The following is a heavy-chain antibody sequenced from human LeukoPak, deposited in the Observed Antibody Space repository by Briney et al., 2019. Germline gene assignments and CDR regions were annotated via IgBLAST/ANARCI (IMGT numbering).Heavy chain of an antibody. CDR3: ARGPGLNWFDP. J-gene: IGHJ5*02. CDR2: VYYSGSI. V-gene: IGHV4-59*01. Sequence: KPSETLSLTCTVSGGSISSYYWSWIRQPPGKGLEWIGYVYYSGSINYNPSLKSRVTISVDTSKNQFSLKLSSVTTADTAVYYCARGPGLNWFDPWGQGALVTVSS. CDR1: GGSISSYY.